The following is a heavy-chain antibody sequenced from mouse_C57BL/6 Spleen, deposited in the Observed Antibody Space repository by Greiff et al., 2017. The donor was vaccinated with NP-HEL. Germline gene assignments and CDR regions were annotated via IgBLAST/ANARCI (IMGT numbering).Heavy chain of an antibody. J-gene: IGHJ3*01. Sequence: QVQLQQSGAELARPGASVKLSCKASGYTFTSYGISWVKQRPGQGLEWIGEIYPRSGNTYYNEKFKGKATLTADKASSTAYMELRSLTSEDSAVYFCAFYRFAYWGQGTLVTVSA. CDR2: IYPRSGNT. CDR3: AFYRFAY. CDR1: GYTFTSYG. V-gene: IGHV1-81*01.